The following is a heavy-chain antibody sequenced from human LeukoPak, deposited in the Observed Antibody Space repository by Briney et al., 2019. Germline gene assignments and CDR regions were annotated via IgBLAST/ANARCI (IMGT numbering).Heavy chain of an antibody. CDR2: LSSTGTYI. V-gene: IGHV3-21*06. D-gene: IGHD2-15*01. CDR3: TRADCSGGTCRFDF. Sequence: PGGSLRLSCVTSGFNFNRYVMGWVRQAPGKGLEWGSSLSSTGTYIYYEDSVKGRFTISRDNAWNSVNLQMRSLRAEDTAQYFCTRADCSGGTCRFDFWGQGTPVSVSS. J-gene: IGHJ4*02. CDR1: GFNFNRYV.